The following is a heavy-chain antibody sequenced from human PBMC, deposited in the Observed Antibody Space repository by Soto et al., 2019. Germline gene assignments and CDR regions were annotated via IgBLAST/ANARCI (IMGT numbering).Heavy chain of an antibody. V-gene: IGHV3-30-3*01. CDR2: ISYDGSNK. Sequence: PRLSCAASGFTFSSYAMHWVRQAPGKGLEWVAVISYDGSNKYYADSVKGRFTISRDNSKNTLYLQMNSLRAEDTAVYYCAREMATTDAFDIWGQGTMVTVSS. D-gene: IGHD5-12*01. CDR3: AREMATTDAFDI. CDR1: GFTFSSYA. J-gene: IGHJ3*02.